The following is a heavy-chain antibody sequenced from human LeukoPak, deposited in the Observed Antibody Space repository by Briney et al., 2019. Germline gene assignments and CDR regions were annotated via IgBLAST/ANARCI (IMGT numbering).Heavy chain of an antibody. CDR3: TTDLELERFSIY. CDR1: GFTFSNAW. V-gene: IGHV3-15*01. Sequence: GGSLRLSCAAPGFTFSNAWMSWVRQAPGKGLEWVGRIKSKTDGGTTDYAAPVKGRFTISRDDSKNTLYLQMNSLKTEDTAVYYCTTDLELERFSIYWGQGTLVTVSS. CDR2: IKSKTDGGTT. J-gene: IGHJ4*02. D-gene: IGHD1-7*01.